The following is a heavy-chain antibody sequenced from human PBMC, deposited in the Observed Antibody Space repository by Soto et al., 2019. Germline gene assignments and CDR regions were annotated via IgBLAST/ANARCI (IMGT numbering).Heavy chain of an antibody. CDR2: ISSGSAFT. D-gene: IGHD1-26*01. Sequence: GGSLRLSCAASGFTFSSYAMSWVRQAPGKGLEWVASISSGSAFTKYADSVKGRFTISRDNAKNSVSLQMDSLRVEDTAMYYCTRDQGGSYDSWFDPWGRGTLVTVSS. V-gene: IGHV3-21*01. J-gene: IGHJ5*02. CDR3: TRDQGGSYDSWFDP. CDR1: GFTFSSYA.